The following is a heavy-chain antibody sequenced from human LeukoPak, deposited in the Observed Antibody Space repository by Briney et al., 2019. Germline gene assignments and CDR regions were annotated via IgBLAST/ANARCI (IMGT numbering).Heavy chain of an antibody. CDR3: ATDRFVLRYFRWLFY. J-gene: IGHJ4*02. D-gene: IGHD3-9*01. CDR1: GGTFSSYA. Sequence: ASVKVSCKASGGTFSSYAISWVRQAPGQGLEWMGGIIPIFGTANYAQKFQGRVTMTEDTSTDTAYMELSSLRSEDTAVYYCATDRFVLRYFRWLFYWGQGTLVTVSS. CDR2: IIPIFGTA. V-gene: IGHV1-69*06.